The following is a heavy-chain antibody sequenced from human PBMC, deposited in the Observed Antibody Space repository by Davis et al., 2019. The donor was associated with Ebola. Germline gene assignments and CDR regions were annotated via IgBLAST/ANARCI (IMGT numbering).Heavy chain of an antibody. V-gene: IGHV1-46*03. D-gene: IGHD5-12*01. CDR2: INPNDGRT. J-gene: IGHJ3*02. Sequence: AASVKVSCKASGYTFTNYYMHWVRQAPGQGLAWMGMINPNDGRTIYAQKFQGRVTVTRDTSTTTVDMDLSSLRSEDTALYYCTTPGGQDSGYDVFDIWGQGTMVTVSS. CDR3: TTPGGQDSGYDVFDI. CDR1: GYTFTNYY.